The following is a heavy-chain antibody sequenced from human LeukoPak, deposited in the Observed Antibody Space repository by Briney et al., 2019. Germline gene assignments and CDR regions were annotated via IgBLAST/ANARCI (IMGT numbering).Heavy chain of an antibody. D-gene: IGHD1-7*01. V-gene: IGHV4-61*05. J-gene: IGHJ4*02. CDR3: ARHGNWNSRQYYFDY. CDR2: SGST. CDR1: GGSLNSPNYY. Sequence: SETLSLTCIVSGGSLNSPNYYWGWIRQPPGKGLEWIGHSGSTNYNPSLKSRVTISVDTSENQFSLKLTSVTAADTAVYYCARHGNWNSRQYYFDYWGQGTLVTVSS.